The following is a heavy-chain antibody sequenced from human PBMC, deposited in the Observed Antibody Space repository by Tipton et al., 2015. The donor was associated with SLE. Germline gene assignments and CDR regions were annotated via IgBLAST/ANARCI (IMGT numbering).Heavy chain of an antibody. V-gene: IGHV3-48*01. J-gene: IGHJ4*02. CDR2: ISASSSAI. CDR1: GFTFGSYS. CDR3: ARGEGYYDY. Sequence: SLRLSCAASGFTFGSYSMNWVRQAPGKGLEWGSYISASSSAIFYADSVKGRFTISRDNAKNSLYLQMNSLSGEDTAIYYCARGEGYYDYWGLGTLVTVSS. D-gene: IGHD3-22*01.